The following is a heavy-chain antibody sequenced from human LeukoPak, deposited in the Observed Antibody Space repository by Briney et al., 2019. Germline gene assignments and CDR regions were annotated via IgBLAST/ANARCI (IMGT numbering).Heavy chain of an antibody. CDR2: IYYSGST. CDR3: ASIIDRSGYYLGY. V-gene: IGHV4-39*01. J-gene: IGHJ4*02. D-gene: IGHD3-22*01. Sequence: SETLSLTCTVSGGSISSSSYYWGWIRQPPGKGLEWIGSIYYSGSTYYNPSLKSRVTISVDTSKNQFSLTLSSVTAADTAVCYCASIIDRSGYYLGYWGQGTLVTVSS. CDR1: GGSISSSSYY.